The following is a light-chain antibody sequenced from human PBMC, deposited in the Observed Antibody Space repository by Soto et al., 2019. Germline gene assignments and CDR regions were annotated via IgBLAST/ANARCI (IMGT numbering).Light chain of an antibody. J-gene: IGKJ1*01. CDR1: QTISSW. V-gene: IGKV1-5*03. CDR2: KAS. Sequence: DIQMTQSPSTLSGSVGDRVTITCRAGQTISSWLAWYQQKPGKAPKLLIYKASTLKSGVPSRFSGSGSGTEFTLTTSSLQPDDFATYYCQHYNSYSEAFGQGTKVDIK. CDR3: QHYNSYSEA.